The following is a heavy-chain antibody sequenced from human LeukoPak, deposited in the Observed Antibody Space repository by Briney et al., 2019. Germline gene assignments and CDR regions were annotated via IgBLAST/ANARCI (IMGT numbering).Heavy chain of an antibody. CDR3: AKDYY. V-gene: IGHV3-43*02. CDR1: GFTFDDYA. Sequence: GSLTLSCAASGFTFDDYAMHWVRQAPGEGLEWVSLIRADGVSTYYADSVKGRFTISRDNSKNSLYLQMNSLRAEDTALYYCAKDYYWGQGTLVTVSS. J-gene: IGHJ4*02. CDR2: IRADGVST.